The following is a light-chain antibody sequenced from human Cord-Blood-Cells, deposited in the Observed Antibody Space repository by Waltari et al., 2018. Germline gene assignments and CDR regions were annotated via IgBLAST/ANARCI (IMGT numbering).Light chain of an antibody. CDR2: AAS. V-gene: IGKV1-39*01. CDR1: QSISSY. J-gene: IGKJ4*01. Sequence: DIQMTQSPSSLSASVGDRVTITCRASQSISSYLNWYQQKPGKAPKLLIYAASSLQSGVPSRVSRSGSGTDFTLTISSLQPEDFATYYCQQSYSTSFGGGTKVEIK. CDR3: QQSYSTS.